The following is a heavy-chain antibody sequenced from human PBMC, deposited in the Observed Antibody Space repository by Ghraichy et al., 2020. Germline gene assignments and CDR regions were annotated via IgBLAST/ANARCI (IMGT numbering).Heavy chain of an antibody. CDR1: GGSISSSSYY. CDR2: IYYSGST. D-gene: IGHD6-19*01. J-gene: IGHJ5*02. V-gene: IGHV4-39*01. Sequence: SQTLSLTCTVSGGSISSSSYYWGWIRQPPGKGLEWIGSIYYSGSTYYNPSLKSRVTISVDTSKNQFSLKLSSVTAADTAVYYCARHPDSSGWPQAGTNWFDPWGQGTLVTVSS. CDR3: ARHPDSSGWPQAGTNWFDP.